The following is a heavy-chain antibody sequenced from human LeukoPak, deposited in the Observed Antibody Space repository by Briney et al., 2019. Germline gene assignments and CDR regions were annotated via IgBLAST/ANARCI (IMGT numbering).Heavy chain of an antibody. CDR3: TGVRVSSYYVTDI. D-gene: IGHD2/OR15-2a*01. CDR1: GFTFSSSW. Sequence: PGGSLRLSCAASGFTFSSSWMSWVRQAPGKGLEWVANINQDASEKYHVVSVKGRFTISRDNAKNSLYLQMNSLRAEDTAVYYCTGVRVSSYYVTDIWGQGTTVTVSS. J-gene: IGHJ6*02. V-gene: IGHV3-7*05. CDR2: INQDASEK.